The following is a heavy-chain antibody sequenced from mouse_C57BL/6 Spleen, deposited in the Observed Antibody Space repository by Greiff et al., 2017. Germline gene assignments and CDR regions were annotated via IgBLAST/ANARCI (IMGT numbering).Heavy chain of an antibody. D-gene: IGHD2-3*01. Sequence: EVQLQESGGDLVKPGGSLKLSCAASGFTFSSYGMSWVRQTPDKRLEWVATISSGGSYTYYPDSVKGRFTISRDNAKNTLYLQMSSLKSEDTAMYYCARHMKTVSMDYWGQGTSVTVSS. CDR1: GFTFSSYG. CDR3: ARHMKTVSMDY. J-gene: IGHJ4*01. V-gene: IGHV5-6*01. CDR2: ISSGGSYT.